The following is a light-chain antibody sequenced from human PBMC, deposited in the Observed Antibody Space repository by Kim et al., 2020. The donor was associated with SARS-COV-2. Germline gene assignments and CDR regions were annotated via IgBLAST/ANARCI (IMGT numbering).Light chain of an antibody. Sequence: QSALTQPPSASGSPGQSVTISCTGTSSDVGRYTYVSWYQHHPGKAPKLMIYEVNTRPSGVPDRFSGSKSGNTASLTVSGLQADDEADYYCSSYTGSKVIFGGATQLTVL. CDR3: SSYTGSKVI. V-gene: IGLV2-8*01. CDR1: SSDVGRYTY. CDR2: EVN. J-gene: IGLJ2*01.